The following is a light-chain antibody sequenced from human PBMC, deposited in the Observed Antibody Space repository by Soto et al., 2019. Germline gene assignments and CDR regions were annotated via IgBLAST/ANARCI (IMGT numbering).Light chain of an antibody. Sequence: DIVMTQSPDSLAVSLGERATIDCKSSQSLLHSSNNENFLAWYQRKPGQPPKLLIYWASTRDSGVPDRFSGSGSGTDFTLTISSLQAEDVAVYYCQQYYSSPPTFGQGTKVEIK. CDR2: WAS. CDR3: QQYYSSPPT. J-gene: IGKJ1*01. CDR1: QSLLHSSNNENF. V-gene: IGKV4-1*01.